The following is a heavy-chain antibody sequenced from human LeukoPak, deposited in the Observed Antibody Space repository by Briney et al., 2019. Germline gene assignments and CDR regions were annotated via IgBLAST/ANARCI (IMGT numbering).Heavy chain of an antibody. D-gene: IGHD5-18*01. CDR2: ISGSGGST. CDR1: GFTFSSYA. V-gene: IGHV3-23*01. J-gene: IGHJ3*02. Sequence: GVSLRLSCAASGFTFSSYAMSWVRQAPGKGLEWVSAISGSGGSTYYADSVKGRFTISRDNSKNTLYLQMNSLRAEDTAVYYCATDTAMTDAFDIWGQGTMVTVSS. CDR3: ATDTAMTDAFDI.